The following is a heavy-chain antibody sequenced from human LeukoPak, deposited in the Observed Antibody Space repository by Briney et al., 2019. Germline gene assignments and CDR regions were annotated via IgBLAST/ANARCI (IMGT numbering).Heavy chain of an antibody. D-gene: IGHD6-6*01. J-gene: IGHJ6*03. CDR1: GGSISSSSYY. V-gene: IGHV4-39*01. Sequence: KPSETLSLTCTVSGGSISSSSYYWGWIRQPPGKGLEWIGSTYYSGSTYYNPSLKSRVTISVDTSKNQFPLKLSSVTAADTAVYYCASRIAARPVYYYYYMDVWGKGTTVTVSS. CDR2: TYYSGST. CDR3: ASRIAARPVYYYYYMDV.